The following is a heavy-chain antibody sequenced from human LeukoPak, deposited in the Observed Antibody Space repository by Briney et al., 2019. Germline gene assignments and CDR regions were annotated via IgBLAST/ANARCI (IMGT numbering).Heavy chain of an antibody. Sequence: SETLSLTCTVSGGSISSSSYYWGWLRQPPGKGLEWIGSIYYSGSTYYNPSLKSRVTISVDTSKNQYSLKLSSVTAADTAVHYRARKGYYYYGSGDPTYYYYYGMDVWGQGTTVTVSS. D-gene: IGHD3-10*01. J-gene: IGHJ6*02. CDR1: GGSISSSSYY. CDR3: ARKGYYYYGSGDPTYYYYYGMDV. CDR2: IYYSGST. V-gene: IGHV4-39*01.